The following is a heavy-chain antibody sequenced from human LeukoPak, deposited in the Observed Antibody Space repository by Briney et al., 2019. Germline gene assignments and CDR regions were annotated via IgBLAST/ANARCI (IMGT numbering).Heavy chain of an antibody. CDR3: ASGYSDYDCSFDH. D-gene: IGHD5-12*01. Sequence: GGSLRLSCAASGFTFSSYWMNWVRQAPGQGLEWVANIKQDANEKYYVDSVKDRFTISRDNAKNSLYLQMNSLRAEDTAVYYCASGYSDYDCSFDHWGQGTLVTVSS. J-gene: IGHJ5*02. V-gene: IGHV3-7*02. CDR1: GFTFSSYW. CDR2: IKQDANEK.